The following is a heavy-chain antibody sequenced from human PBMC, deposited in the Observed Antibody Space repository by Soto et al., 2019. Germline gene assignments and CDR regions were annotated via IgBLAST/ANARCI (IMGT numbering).Heavy chain of an antibody. Sequence: QVQLVQSGAEVKKPGSSVKVSCKASGGTFSSYTISWVRQAPGQGLEWMGRIIPNLGIANYAQKFQGRVTLTVDKSTSTAYRELSSLRSEDTAVYYCARGDYDSSGYLYFQHWGQGTLVTVSS. D-gene: IGHD3-22*01. CDR1: GGTFSSYT. CDR3: ARGDYDSSGYLYFQH. CDR2: IIPNLGIA. V-gene: IGHV1-69*02. J-gene: IGHJ1*01.